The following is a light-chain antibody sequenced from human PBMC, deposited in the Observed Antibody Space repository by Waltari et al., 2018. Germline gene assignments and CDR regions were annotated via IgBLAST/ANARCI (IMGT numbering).Light chain of an antibody. V-gene: IGLV8-61*01. CDR2: NTY. J-gene: IGLJ3*02. CDR1: SGSVSTNYY. Sequence: QTVVTQEPSFSVSPGGTVTLTCGLPSGSVSTNYYPSWYQQTPGQAPRALIYNTYSRSSGVPDRFSGSILGNKAALTITGAQADDESDYYCVLYLGSDTWVFGGGTKLTVL. CDR3: VLYLGSDTWV.